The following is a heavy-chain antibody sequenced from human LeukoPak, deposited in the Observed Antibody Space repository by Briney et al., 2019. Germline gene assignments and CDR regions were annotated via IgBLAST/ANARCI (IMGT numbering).Heavy chain of an antibody. CDR1: GLIFSGYY. V-gene: IGHV3-11*01. J-gene: IGHJ4*02. CDR2: ITSSGSMM. D-gene: IGHD2-2*01. Sequence: GGSLRLSCAAPGLIFSGYYMGWIRQAPGKGLEWVSYITSSGSMMYYADSVKGRFTISRDNAKNSLYVQMDSLRAEDTAIYYCARVRGYCSSTSCYPYFFDYWGQGTLVTVSS. CDR3: ARVRGYCSSTSCYPYFFDY.